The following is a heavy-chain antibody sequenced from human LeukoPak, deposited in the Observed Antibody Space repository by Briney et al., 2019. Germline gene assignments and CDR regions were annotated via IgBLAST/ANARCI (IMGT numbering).Heavy chain of an antibody. CDR2: INHSGST. CDR3: ARGSRYHDWLSPLDS. J-gene: IGHJ4*02. Sequence: SETLSLTCAVYGGSFSGYYWSWIRQPPGKGLEWIGEINHSGSTNYNPSLKSRVTISIDTSKNQFSLKLSSVTAADTAVFYCARGSRYHDWLSPLDSRGQGTLVTVSS. CDR1: GGSFSGYY. V-gene: IGHV4-34*01. D-gene: IGHD3-9*01.